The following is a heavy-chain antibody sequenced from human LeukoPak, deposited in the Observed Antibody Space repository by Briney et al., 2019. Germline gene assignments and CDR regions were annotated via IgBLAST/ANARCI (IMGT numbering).Heavy chain of an antibody. CDR2: INHSGST. CDR1: GGSSSGYY. D-gene: IGHD3-16*01. J-gene: IGHJ6*02. CDR3: ATRGLGMDV. Sequence: SETLSLTCAVYGGSSSGYYWSWIRQPPGKGLEWMGEINHSGSTNYNPSLKSRVTISVDTSKNQFSLKLSSVTAADTAVYYCATRGLGMDVWGQGTTVTVSS. V-gene: IGHV4-34*01.